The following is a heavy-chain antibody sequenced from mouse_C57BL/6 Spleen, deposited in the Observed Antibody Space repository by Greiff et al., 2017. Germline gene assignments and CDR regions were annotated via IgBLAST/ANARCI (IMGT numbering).Heavy chain of an antibody. J-gene: IGHJ2*01. D-gene: IGHD2-4*01. CDR2: IYPGDGDT. V-gene: IGHV1-82*01. Sequence: VQLQQSGPELVKPGASVKISCKASGYAFSSSWMNWVKQRPGKGLEWIGRIYPGDGDTNYNGKFKGKATLTADKSSSTAYMQLSSLTSEDSAVYFCARDGDYDGHYFDYWGQGTTLTVSS. CDR1: GYAFSSSW. CDR3: ARDGDYDGHYFDY.